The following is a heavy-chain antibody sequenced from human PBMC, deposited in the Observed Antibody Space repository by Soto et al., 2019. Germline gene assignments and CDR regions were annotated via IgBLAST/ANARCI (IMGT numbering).Heavy chain of an antibody. D-gene: IGHD3-9*01. CDR1: GFTFSSYA. Sequence: EVQLLESGGGLVQPGGSLRLSCAASGFTFSSYAMSWVRQAPGKGLEWVSAISGSGGSTYYADSVKGRFTISRDNSKNTLYLQMNSLRAEDTAVYYCAKADVLRYFDWLYTGGIFDYWGQGTLVTVSS. V-gene: IGHV3-23*01. CDR3: AKADVLRYFDWLYTGGIFDY. J-gene: IGHJ4*02. CDR2: ISGSGGST.